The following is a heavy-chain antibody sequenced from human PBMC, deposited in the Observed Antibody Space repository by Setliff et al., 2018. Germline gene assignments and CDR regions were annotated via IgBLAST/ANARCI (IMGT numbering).Heavy chain of an antibody. CDR2: IYIGGNT. CDR1: GGSISSYY. D-gene: IGHD6-19*01. Sequence: PSETLSLTCTVSGGSISSYYWSWIRQPAGKGLEWIGHIYIGGNTNYNPPLKSRVTISVDTSKKQFSLKLNSVTAADMAVYYCAREQWLDPPGYYYMDVWAKGTTVTVSS. CDR3: AREQWLDPPGYYYMDV. V-gene: IGHV4-4*07. J-gene: IGHJ6*03.